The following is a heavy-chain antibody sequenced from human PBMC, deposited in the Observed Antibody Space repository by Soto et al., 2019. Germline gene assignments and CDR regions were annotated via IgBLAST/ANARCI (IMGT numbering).Heavy chain of an antibody. D-gene: IGHD2-8*02. CDR1: GYTFTSYD. J-gene: IGHJ6*02. V-gene: IGHV1-18*01. Sequence: GASVKVSCKASGYTFTSYDINWVRQATGQGLEWMGWISGYNGNTKYAQKFQDRVTMTADTSTRTAFMEVRSLTSDDTGVYFCAATGGNYFGLDVWGQGTTVTVSS. CDR3: AATGGNYFGLDV. CDR2: ISGYNGNT.